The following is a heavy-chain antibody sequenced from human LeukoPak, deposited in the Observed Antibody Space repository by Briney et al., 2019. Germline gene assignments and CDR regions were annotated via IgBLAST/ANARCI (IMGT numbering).Heavy chain of an antibody. CDR3: APRGDIEHSYGYGKWFDP. V-gene: IGHV4-34*01. J-gene: IGHJ5*02. CDR2: INHSGST. Sequence: PSETLSLTCAVYGGSFSGYYWSWIRQPPGKGLEWIGEINHSGSTKYNASLKSRVTISVDTSKNQFSLRLSSVTAADTAVYYCAPRGDIEHSYGYGKWFDPWGQGTRVTVSS. CDR1: GGSFSGYY. D-gene: IGHD5-18*01.